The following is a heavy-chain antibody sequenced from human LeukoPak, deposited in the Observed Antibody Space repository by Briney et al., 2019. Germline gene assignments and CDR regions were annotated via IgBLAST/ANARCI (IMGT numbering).Heavy chain of an antibody. CDR1: GYTLTELS. J-gene: IGHJ4*02. CDR3: ATYDLGYGSHYFDY. D-gene: IGHD3-10*01. CDR2: FDPEDGET. V-gene: IGHV1-24*01. Sequence: ASVKVSCKGSGYTLTELSMHWERQAPGKGLEWMGGFDPEDGETIYAQKFQGRVTMTEDTSTDTAYMELSSLRSEDTAVYYCATYDLGYGSHYFDYWGQGTLVTVSS.